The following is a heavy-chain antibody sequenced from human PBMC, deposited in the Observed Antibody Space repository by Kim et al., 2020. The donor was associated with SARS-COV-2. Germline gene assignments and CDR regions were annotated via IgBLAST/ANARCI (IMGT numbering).Heavy chain of an antibody. Sequence: GSTTTTPSLKSRVTIAEATSKNQFSLKLSSVTAAATAVYYCARGSAYVEVWGQGTTVTVSS. D-gene: IGHD3-16*01. CDR3: ARGSAYVEV. J-gene: IGHJ6*02. CDR2: GST. V-gene: IGHV4-59*09.